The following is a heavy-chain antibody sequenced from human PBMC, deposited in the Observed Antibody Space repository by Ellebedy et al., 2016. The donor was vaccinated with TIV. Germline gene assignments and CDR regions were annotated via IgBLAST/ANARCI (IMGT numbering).Heavy chain of an antibody. V-gene: IGHV1-2*02. CDR1: GYTFTGYY. CDR3: AREFDHGYDSAYFDY. Sequence: ASVKVSXXASGYTFTGYYMNWVRQAPGQGLEWMGWINPNSGGTDYAQKFQGRVTMTRDTSINTAYMELSGLGSDDTAIYFCAREFDHGYDSAYFDYWGQGTLVTVSS. J-gene: IGHJ4*02. CDR2: INPNSGGT. D-gene: IGHD5-12*01.